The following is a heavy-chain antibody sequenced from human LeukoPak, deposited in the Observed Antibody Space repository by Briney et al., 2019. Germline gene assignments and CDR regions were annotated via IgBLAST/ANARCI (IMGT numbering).Heavy chain of an antibody. CDR3: AKSPIGGWYPYYFDY. CDR1: GFTFSSYA. Sequence: PGGSLRLSCAASGFTFSSYAMSWVRQAPGKGLEWVSAISGSGGSTYYADSVKGRFTISRDNSKNTLYLQMNSLRAEDTAVYYCAKSPIGGWYPYYFDYWGQGTLVTVSS. J-gene: IGHJ4*02. CDR2: ISGSGGST. V-gene: IGHV3-23*01. D-gene: IGHD6-19*01.